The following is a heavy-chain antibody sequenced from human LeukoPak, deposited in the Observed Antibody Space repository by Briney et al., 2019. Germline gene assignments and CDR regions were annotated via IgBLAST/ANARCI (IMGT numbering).Heavy chain of an antibody. J-gene: IGHJ6*02. CDR2: MNPNSGNT. CDR3: ARLTRYYYGMDV. D-gene: IGHD1-14*01. Sequence: ASLKVSCKASGYSFTSFDIHWVRHAPGQGLEWMGWMNPNSGNTGYVEKFQGRVSMTRNTSINTAYMELSSLRSDDTAIYYCARLTRYYYGMDVWGQGTTVTVSS. CDR1: GYSFTSFD. V-gene: IGHV1-8*01.